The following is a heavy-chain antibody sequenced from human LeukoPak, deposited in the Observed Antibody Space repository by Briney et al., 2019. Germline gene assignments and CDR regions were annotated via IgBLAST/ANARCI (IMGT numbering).Heavy chain of an antibody. D-gene: IGHD3-10*01. V-gene: IGHV3-48*03. CDR2: ISSSGSTI. CDR1: GFTFSSYE. CDR3: AGVGVRGVSTFDY. J-gene: IGHJ4*02. Sequence: GGSLRLSCAASGFTFSSYEMNWVRQAPGKGLEWVSHISSSGSTIYDADSVKGRFTISRDNAKNSLYLQMNSLRAEDTAVYYCAGVGVRGVSTFDYWGQGILVTVSS.